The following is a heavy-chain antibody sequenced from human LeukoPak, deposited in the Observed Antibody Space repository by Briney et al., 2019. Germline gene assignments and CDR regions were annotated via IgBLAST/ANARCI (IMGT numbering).Heavy chain of an antibody. CDR1: GFTFSSYS. D-gene: IGHD3-22*01. CDR2: ISSSSNYI. J-gene: IGHJ4*02. Sequence: GGSLRLSCAASGFTFSSYSMNWVRQAPGKGLEWVSSISSSSNYIYYADSVKGRFTISRDNAKNSLYLQMNSLRAEDTAVYFCAREKEQVNYYDSSPVDYWGQGTLVTVSS. V-gene: IGHV3-21*01. CDR3: AREKEQVNYYDSSPVDY.